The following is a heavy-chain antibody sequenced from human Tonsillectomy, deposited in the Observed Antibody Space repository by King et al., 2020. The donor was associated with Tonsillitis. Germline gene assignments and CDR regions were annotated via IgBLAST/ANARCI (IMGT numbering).Heavy chain of an antibody. D-gene: IGHD6-19*01. CDR3: ARSPGRSSGGTDY. Sequence: MQLQESGPGLVKPSETLSLTCTVSGGSISTYYWTWIRQPPGRGLEWIGYISYSGSTAYNPSLYSRVTISLDTSKNQFSLKLSSVTAADTAVYYCARSPGRSSGGTDYWGQGILVTVSS. V-gene: IGHV4-59*01. CDR2: ISYSGST. CDR1: GGSISTYY. J-gene: IGHJ4*02.